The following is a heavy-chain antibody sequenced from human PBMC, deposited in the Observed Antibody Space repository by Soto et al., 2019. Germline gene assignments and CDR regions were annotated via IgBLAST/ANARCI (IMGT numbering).Heavy chain of an antibody. J-gene: IGHJ5*01. Sequence: PSETLSLTCTVSGGSISSGGYYWSWIRQHPGKGLEWIGYIYYSGSTYYNPSLKSRVTISVDTSKNQFSLKLSSVTAADTAVYYCARGLLRYFVWLVTQEPRHRWFDSWGQGTLVTVSS. D-gene: IGHD3-9*01. CDR2: IYYSGST. CDR3: ARGLLRYFVWLVTQEPRHRWFDS. V-gene: IGHV4-31*03. CDR1: GGSISSGGYY.